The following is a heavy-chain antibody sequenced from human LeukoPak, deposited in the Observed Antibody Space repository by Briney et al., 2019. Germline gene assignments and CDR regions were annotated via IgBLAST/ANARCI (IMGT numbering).Heavy chain of an antibody. CDR1: GYTFTGYY. J-gene: IGHJ3*02. CDR2: INPNGGGT. V-gene: IGHV1-2*02. D-gene: IGHD3-10*01. CDR3: ARDSGSDAFDI. Sequence: ASVKVSCKSSGYTFTGYYIHWVRQAPGQGLEWMGWINPNGGGTNYAEKFQGRVSMTRDTFISTGYVDLSRLRSDDTAVYYCARDSGSDAFDIWGQGTMVTVSS.